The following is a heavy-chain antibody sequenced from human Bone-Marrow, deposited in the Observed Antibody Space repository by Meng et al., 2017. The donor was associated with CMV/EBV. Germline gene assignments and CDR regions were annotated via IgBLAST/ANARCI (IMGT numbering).Heavy chain of an antibody. CDR2: ISGSGGST. CDR3: AKVKLELYYFDY. CDR1: GFTFSRYV. J-gene: IGHJ4*02. V-gene: IGHV3-23*01. D-gene: IGHD1-7*01. Sequence: CAASGFTFSRYVMTWVRQAPGKGLEWVSAISGSGGSTYYADSVKGRFTISRDNSKNTLYLQMNSLRAEDTAVYYCAKVKLELYYFDYWGQGTLVTVSS.